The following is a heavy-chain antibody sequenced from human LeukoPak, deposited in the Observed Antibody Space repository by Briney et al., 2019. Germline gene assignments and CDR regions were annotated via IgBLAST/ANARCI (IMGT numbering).Heavy chain of an antibody. CDR2: ISSSGSAI. V-gene: IGHV3-48*03. Sequence: QPGGSLRLSCVASGFTFSSYEMSWVRQAPGKGLEWVSYISSSGSAIYYADSVKGRFTISRDNAKNSLYLQMNSLRAEDTAVYYCARVSSMVRRGMDVWGQGTTVTVSS. CDR1: GFTFSSYE. J-gene: IGHJ6*02. D-gene: IGHD3-10*01. CDR3: ARVSSMVRRGMDV.